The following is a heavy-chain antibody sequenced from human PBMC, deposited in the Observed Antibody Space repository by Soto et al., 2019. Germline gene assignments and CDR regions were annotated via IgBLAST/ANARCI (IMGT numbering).Heavy chain of an antibody. J-gene: IGHJ6*02. CDR3: AKSRRGVSENGMDV. CDR2: ISGSGGST. V-gene: IGHV3-23*01. D-gene: IGHD6-13*01. Sequence: GGSLRLSCAASGFTFSSYAMSWVRQAPGKGLEWVSAISGSGGSTYYADSVKGRFTISRDNSKNTLYLQMNSLRAEDTAVYYCAKSRRGVSENGMDVWGQGTTVTVSS. CDR1: GFTFSSYA.